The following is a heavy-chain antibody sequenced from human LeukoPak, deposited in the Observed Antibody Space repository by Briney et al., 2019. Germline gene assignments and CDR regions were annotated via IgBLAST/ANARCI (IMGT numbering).Heavy chain of an antibody. CDR2: ISSSSSYI. D-gene: IGHD1-26*01. Sequence: GGSLRLSCAASGFTFSSYSMNWVRQAPGKGLEWVSSISSSSSYIYYADSVKGRFTISRDNAKNSLYLQMNSLRAEDTAVYYCARDVEWELLTAFDIWGQGTMVTVSS. CDR1: GFTFSSYS. V-gene: IGHV3-21*01. CDR3: ARDVEWELLTAFDI. J-gene: IGHJ3*02.